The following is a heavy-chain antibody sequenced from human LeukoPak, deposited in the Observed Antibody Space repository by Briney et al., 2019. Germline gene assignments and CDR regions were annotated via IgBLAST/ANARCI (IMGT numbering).Heavy chain of an antibody. D-gene: IGHD3-22*01. CDR1: GYRFTSYW. V-gene: IGHV5-51*01. CDR3: ARSYYYDSSGIDY. CDR2: IYPGDSDT. J-gene: IGHJ4*02. Sequence: GAALQISFQGSGYRFTSYWIGWGRPMPGKGLEWMGIIYPGDSDTRYSPSFQGQVTISADKSISTAYLQWSSLKASDTAMYYCARSYYYDSSGIDYWGQGTLVTVSS.